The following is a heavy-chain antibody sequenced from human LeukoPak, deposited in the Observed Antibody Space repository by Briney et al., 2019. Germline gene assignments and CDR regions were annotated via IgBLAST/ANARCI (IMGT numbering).Heavy chain of an antibody. Sequence: QPGGSLRLSCVASGFIFSSYGMAWVRQAPGEGLEWVSTMSAGGETTQYADSVRGRFTISRDNSKDTLYLQMNSLRAEDTAVYYCAKDAGPTFDWFAPWGQGTRVTVSS. CDR3: AKDAGPTFDWFAP. CDR2: MSAGGETT. V-gene: IGHV3-23*01. CDR1: GFIFSSYG. J-gene: IGHJ5*02.